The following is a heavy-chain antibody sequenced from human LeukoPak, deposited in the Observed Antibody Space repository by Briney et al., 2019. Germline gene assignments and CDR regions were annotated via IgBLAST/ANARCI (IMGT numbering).Heavy chain of an antibody. CDR3: ARVKGDSSSTSCFTIRTNWFDP. V-gene: IGHV4-59*01. CDR2: IYYSGST. J-gene: IGHJ5*02. D-gene: IGHD2-2*01. Sequence: PSETLSLTCTVSGGSISSYYWSWIRQPPGKGPEWIGYIYYSGSTNYNPSLKSRVTISVDTSKNQFSLKLSSVTAADTAVYYCARVKGDSSSTSCFTIRTNWFDPWGQGTLVTVSS. CDR1: GGSISSYY.